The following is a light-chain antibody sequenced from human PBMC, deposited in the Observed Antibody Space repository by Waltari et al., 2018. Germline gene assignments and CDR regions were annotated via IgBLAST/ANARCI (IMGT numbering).Light chain of an antibody. Sequence: QSALTQPASVSGSPGQSITISCPGSSSDIGIYNLVYCYQHHPCKVPKLIIYEVSERPSGVSGRFSGSKSGNTASLTLSDLQPEDGADYYCCSYAGDSTYVFGTGTKVTVL. CDR1: SSDIGIYNL. V-gene: IGLV2-23*02. J-gene: IGLJ1*01. CDR3: CSYAGDSTYV. CDR2: EVS.